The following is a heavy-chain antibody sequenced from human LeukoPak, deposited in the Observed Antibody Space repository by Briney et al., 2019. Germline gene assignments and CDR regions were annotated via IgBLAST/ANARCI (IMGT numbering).Heavy chain of an antibody. CDR3: AKVSITMWYFDL. Sequence: GSLRLSCAASGFTFSSYWMSWVRQAPGKGLEWVSGISDSGGSTYFADSVKGRFTISRDNSKNTVYLQMNSLRAEDTAVYYCAKVSITMWYFDLWGRGTLVTVSS. CDR2: ISDSGGST. V-gene: IGHV3-23*01. J-gene: IGHJ2*01. CDR1: GFTFSSYW. D-gene: IGHD1-1*01.